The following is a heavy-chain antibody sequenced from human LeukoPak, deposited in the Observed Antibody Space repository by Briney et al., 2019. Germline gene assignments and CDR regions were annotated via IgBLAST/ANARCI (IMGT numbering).Heavy chain of an antibody. CDR2: IYHSGST. V-gene: IGHV4-30-2*01. CDR3: AGWRWLQSRTGNAFDI. CDR1: GGSISSGGYY. J-gene: IGHJ3*02. Sequence: PSETLSLTCTVSGGSISSGGYYWSWIRQPPGKGLEWIGYIYHSGSTYYNPSLKSRVTISVDTSKNQFSLKLSSVTAADTAVYYCAGWRWLQSRTGNAFDIWGQGTMVTVSS. D-gene: IGHD5-24*01.